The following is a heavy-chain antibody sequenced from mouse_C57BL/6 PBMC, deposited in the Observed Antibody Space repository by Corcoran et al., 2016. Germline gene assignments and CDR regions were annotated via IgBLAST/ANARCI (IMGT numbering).Heavy chain of an antibody. D-gene: IGHD1-1*01. CDR3: ARIYYYGSSHLDWYFDV. CDR1: GYTFTSYG. CDR2: IYPRSGNT. Sequence: QVQLQQSGAELARPGASVKLSCKASGYTFTSYGISWVKQRTGQGLEWIGEIYPRSGNTYYNEKFKGKATLTADKSSSTAYMELRSLTSEDSAVYFCARIYYYGSSHLDWYFDVWGTGTTVTVSS. V-gene: IGHV1-81*01. J-gene: IGHJ1*03.